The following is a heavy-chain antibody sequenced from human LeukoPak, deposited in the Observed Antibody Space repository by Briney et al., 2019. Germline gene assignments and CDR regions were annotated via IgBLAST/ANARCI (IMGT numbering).Heavy chain of an antibody. D-gene: IGHD6-13*01. CDR3: AAQYSDTWYVGSY. V-gene: IGHV3-21*04. CDR2: ISSSSSYI. J-gene: IGHJ4*02. CDR1: GFTFSSYS. Sequence: VGSLRLSCAASGFTFSSYSMDWVRQAPGKGLEWVSSISSSSSYIYYADSVKGRFTISRDNAKNSLYLQMNSLRAEDTAVYYCAAQYSDTWYVGSYWGQGTLVTVSS.